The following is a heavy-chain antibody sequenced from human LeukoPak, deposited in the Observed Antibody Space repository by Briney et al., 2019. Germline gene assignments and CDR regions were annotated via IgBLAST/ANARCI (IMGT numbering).Heavy chain of an antibody. J-gene: IGHJ4*02. D-gene: IGHD5-24*01. Sequence: SETLSLTCTVSGGSISSSSYYWGWIRQSPGKGLEWIGSIYYSGSTYYNPSLKSRVTISVDTSKNQFSLKLSSVTAADTAVYYCARVYGYNYLYWGQGTLVTVSS. CDR1: GGSISSSSYY. V-gene: IGHV4-39*07. CDR2: IYYSGST. CDR3: ARVYGYNYLY.